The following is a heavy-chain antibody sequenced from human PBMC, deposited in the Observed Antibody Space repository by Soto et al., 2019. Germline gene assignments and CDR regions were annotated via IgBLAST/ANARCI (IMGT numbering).Heavy chain of an antibody. J-gene: IGHJ3*02. CDR3: AKERRYSFDAFDI. D-gene: IGHD5-12*01. Sequence: QEQLVESGGGVVKAGRSLRLSCAASGFTFNFFGMHWVGQAPGKGLEWVAVISYDGSEKYYADSVKGRFTMSRDNSKNMVYLEMSSLRPEDTSVYYCAKERRYSFDAFDIWGHGTMVTVSS. V-gene: IGHV3-30*18. CDR1: GFTFNFFG. CDR2: ISYDGSEK.